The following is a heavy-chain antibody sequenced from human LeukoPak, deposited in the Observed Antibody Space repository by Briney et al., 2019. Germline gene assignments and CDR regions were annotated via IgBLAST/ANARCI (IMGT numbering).Heavy chain of an antibody. Sequence: ASVKVSCKASGGTFSSYAISWVRQAPGQGLEWMGRIIPTLGIANYAQKFQGRVTITADKSTSTAYMELSSLRSEDTAVYYCARDRSAAGTPIDYWGQGTLVTVSS. D-gene: IGHD6-13*01. CDR1: GGTFSSYA. CDR2: IIPTLGIA. V-gene: IGHV1-69*04. CDR3: ARDRSAAGTPIDY. J-gene: IGHJ4*02.